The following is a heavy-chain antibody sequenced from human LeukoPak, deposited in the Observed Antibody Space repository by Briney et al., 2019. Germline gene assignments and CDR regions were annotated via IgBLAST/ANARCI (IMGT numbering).Heavy chain of an antibody. D-gene: IGHD2-2*01. V-gene: IGHV1-2*02. CDR2: INPNSGGT. Sequence: GSVKVSCKASGYTFTGYYMHWVRQAPGQGLEWMGWINPNSGGTNYAQKFQGRVTMTRDTSISTAYVEVSRLRSDDTAVYYCARVFYAKDIVVVPAYYYYYLDVWGKGTTVTVSS. CDR3: ARVFYAKDIVVVPAYYYYYLDV. CDR1: GYTFTGYY. J-gene: IGHJ6*03.